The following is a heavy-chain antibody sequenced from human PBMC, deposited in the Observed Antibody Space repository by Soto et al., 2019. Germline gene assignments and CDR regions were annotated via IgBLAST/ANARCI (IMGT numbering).Heavy chain of an antibody. Sequence: EVQLVESGGGFIYPGGALRLSCAASGLTISNAWMNWVRQAPGKGLEWVGRMKTNTEGETTDYAAAVKGRFTGSRDDSKNTLYLQMKSLKTEDTAVYYCTTGSVEGVWGQGTTVTVSS. CDR2: MKTNTEGETT. CDR3: TTGSVEGV. J-gene: IGHJ6*02. CDR1: GLTISNAW. D-gene: IGHD2-15*01. V-gene: IGHV3-15*07.